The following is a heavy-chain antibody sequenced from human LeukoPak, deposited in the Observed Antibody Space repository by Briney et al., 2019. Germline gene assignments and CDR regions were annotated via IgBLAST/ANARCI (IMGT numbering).Heavy chain of an antibody. CDR1: GFTFSNYA. CDR2: ISSSSTI. J-gene: IGHJ3*02. Sequence: PGGSLRLSCAASGFTFSNYAMNWVRQAPGKGLEWVSYISSSSTIYYADSVKGRFTISRDNAKNSLYLQMNSLRAEDTAVYYCARVDTAMVFAKDAFDIWGQGTMVTVSS. V-gene: IGHV3-48*01. CDR3: ARVDTAMVFAKDAFDI. D-gene: IGHD5-18*01.